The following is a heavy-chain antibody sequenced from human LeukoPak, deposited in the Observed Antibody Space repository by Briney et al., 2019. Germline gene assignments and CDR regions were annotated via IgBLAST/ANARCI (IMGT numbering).Heavy chain of an antibody. V-gene: IGHV1-8*01. CDR1: GYTFTSYD. D-gene: IGHD6-13*01. CDR3: ATLTGIAEGVNLPPVDY. J-gene: IGHJ4*02. CDR2: MNPNSGNT. Sequence: ASVKVSCKASGYTFTSYDINWVRQATGQGLEWMGWMNPNSGNTGYAQKFQGRVTMTRNTSINTAYMELSSLRSEDTAVYYCATLTGIAEGVNLPPVDYWGRGTLVTVSS.